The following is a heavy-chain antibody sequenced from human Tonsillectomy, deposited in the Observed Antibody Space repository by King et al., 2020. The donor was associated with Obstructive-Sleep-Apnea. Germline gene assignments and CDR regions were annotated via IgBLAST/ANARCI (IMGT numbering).Heavy chain of an antibody. D-gene: IGHD3-22*01. J-gene: IGHJ4*01. V-gene: IGHV4-38-2*02. CDR1: GYSISSGYY. Sequence: VQLQESGPGLVKPSETLSLTCTVSGYSISSGYYWGWIRQPPGKGLEWIGSIYHSGSTYYNPSLKSRVTISVDTSKNQFSLKLSSVTAADTAVYYCARVDYYDSSVFDYWGHGTLVTVSS. CDR2: IYHSGST. CDR3: ARVDYYDSSVFDY.